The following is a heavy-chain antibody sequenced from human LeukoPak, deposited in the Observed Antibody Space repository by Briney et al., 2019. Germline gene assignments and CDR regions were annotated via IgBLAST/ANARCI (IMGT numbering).Heavy chain of an antibody. CDR2: ISTSSRTI. CDR3: ARGRRDYSNYEGTLEY. J-gene: IGHJ4*02. V-gene: IGHV3-48*01. CDR1: GFTFSSYT. D-gene: IGHD4-11*01. Sequence: PGGSLRLSCGASGFTFSSYTMDWVRQAPGKGLEWVAYISTSSRTIYYADSVKGRFTISRDDAKNSLSLHMDSLRAEDTAVYYCARGRRDYSNYEGTLEYWGQGTLVTVSS.